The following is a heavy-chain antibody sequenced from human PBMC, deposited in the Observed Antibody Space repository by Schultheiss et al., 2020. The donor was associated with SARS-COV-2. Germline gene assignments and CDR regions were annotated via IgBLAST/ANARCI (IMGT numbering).Heavy chain of an antibody. CDR1: GYTFTAYS. D-gene: IGHD4-17*01. J-gene: IGHJ4*02. CDR3: AREASWTTGPFDS. V-gene: IGHV1-3*01. Sequence: ASVKVSCKSSGYTFTAYSIHWVRQAPGQRVEWLGWINVDSGRTKYRQKLQVRVSIARDASATTTYLELRGLTSEDTAIYYCAREASWTTGPFDSWGQGTLVTVSS. CDR2: INVDSGRT.